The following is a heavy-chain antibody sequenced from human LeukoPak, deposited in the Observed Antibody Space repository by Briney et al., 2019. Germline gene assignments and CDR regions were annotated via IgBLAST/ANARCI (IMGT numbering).Heavy chain of an antibody. V-gene: IGHV4-39*01. D-gene: IGHD5-18*01. J-gene: IGHJ3*02. Sequence: SETLSLTCTVSGGSIRDSSDYGGWIRQPPGKGLEWIGSISYSGSPYYNPSLKSRVTISVDTSKNQFSLKLISVTAADTAVYYCVRHPRGGYSNGFDGFDIWGQGTMVTVSS. CDR1: GGSIRDSSDY. CDR3: VRHPRGGYSNGFDGFDI. CDR2: ISYSGSP.